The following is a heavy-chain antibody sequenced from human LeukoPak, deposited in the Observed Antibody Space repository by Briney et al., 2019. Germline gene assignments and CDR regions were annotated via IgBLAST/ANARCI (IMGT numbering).Heavy chain of an antibody. J-gene: IGHJ4*02. Sequence: GESLKISCQASGYTFAKYWIGWVRQMPGKGLEWMGIIYPGDSDTRYSPSFQGQVTISADKSISTAYLQWSSLKASDTAMYYCARLDDSSGYEFDYWGQGTLVTVSS. V-gene: IGHV5-51*01. CDR3: ARLDDSSGYEFDY. D-gene: IGHD3-22*01. CDR1: GYTFAKYW. CDR2: IYPGDSDT.